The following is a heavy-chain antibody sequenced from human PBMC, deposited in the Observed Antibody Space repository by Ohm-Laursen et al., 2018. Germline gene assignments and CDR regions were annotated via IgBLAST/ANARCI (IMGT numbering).Heavy chain of an antibody. D-gene: IGHD3-3*01. CDR1: GGSITSHSWNY. Sequence: LSLTCTVSGGSITSHSWNYWSWIRQPAGKGLEWIGYVFSTGSTNYNPSLKSRVTISVDTSKNQFSLKLSSVTAADTAVYYCARAVTYYDFWSGYRPINAFDIWGQGTMVTVSS. CDR3: ARAVTYYDFWSGYRPINAFDI. J-gene: IGHJ3*02. CDR2: VFSTGST. V-gene: IGHV4-61*09.